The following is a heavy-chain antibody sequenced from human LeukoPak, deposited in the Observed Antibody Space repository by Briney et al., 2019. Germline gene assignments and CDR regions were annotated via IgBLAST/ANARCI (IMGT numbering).Heavy chain of an antibody. V-gene: IGHV3-23*01. CDR1: GFTLSSYA. CDR2: ISGSGGST. J-gene: IGHJ4*02. CDR3: ARDRYGEPFDY. Sequence: PGGSLRLSCAASGFTLSSYAMTWVRQAPGKGLEWVSGISGSGGSTYYADSVKGRFTISRDNTKNSLFLQMNTLRAEDTAVYYCARDRYGEPFDYWGQGTLVIVSS. D-gene: IGHD3-16*02.